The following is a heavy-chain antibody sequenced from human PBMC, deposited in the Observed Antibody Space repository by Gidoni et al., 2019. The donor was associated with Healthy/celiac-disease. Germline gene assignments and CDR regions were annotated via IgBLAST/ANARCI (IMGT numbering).Heavy chain of an antibody. CDR3: ANDFWSGYPGSSAFDY. D-gene: IGHD3-3*01. CDR2: ISYDGSNK. CDR1: GFPFSSYG. J-gene: IGHJ4*02. Sequence: QVQLVESGGGVVKPGRSLRLSCAASGFPFSSYGMHWVRQAPGKGLEWVAVISYDGSNKYYADSVKGRFTISRDNSKNTLYLQMNSLRAEDTAVYYCANDFWSGYPGSSAFDYWGQGTLVTVSS. V-gene: IGHV3-30*18.